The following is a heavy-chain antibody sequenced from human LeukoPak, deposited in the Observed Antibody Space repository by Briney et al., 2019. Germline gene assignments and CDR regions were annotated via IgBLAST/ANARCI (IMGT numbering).Heavy chain of an antibody. Sequence: GGSLRLSCVGSGFTFSSYSMNWVRQAPGKGLEWVSSISSSSSYIYYADSVEGRFTISRDNAKNSLYLQMNSLRAEDTAVYYCARDSQLYDQPIFDYWGQGTLVTVSS. CDR1: GFTFSSYS. CDR2: ISSSSSYI. J-gene: IGHJ4*02. CDR3: ARDSQLYDQPIFDY. D-gene: IGHD5-18*01. V-gene: IGHV3-21*01.